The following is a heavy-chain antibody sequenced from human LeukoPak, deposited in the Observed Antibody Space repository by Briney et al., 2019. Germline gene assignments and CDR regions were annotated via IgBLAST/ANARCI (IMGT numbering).Heavy chain of an antibody. J-gene: IGHJ4*02. Sequence: GGSLRLSCAASGFTVSSNYMSSVRQAPGRGLEWGSVIYSGGSTYYADSVKGRFTISRDNSKNTLFLQMNSLRAGDTAVYYWARGTVTMVDYWGQGTLVTVSS. D-gene: IGHD3-10*01. V-gene: IGHV3-66*01. CDR3: ARGTVTMVDY. CDR2: IYSGGST. CDR1: GFTVSSNY.